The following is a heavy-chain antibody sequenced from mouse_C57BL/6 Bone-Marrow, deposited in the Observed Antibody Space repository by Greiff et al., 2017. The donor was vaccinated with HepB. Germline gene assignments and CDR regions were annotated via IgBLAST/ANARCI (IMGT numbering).Heavy chain of an antibody. Sequence: EVQLQESGGGLVKPGGSLKLSCAASGFTFSDYGMHWVRQAPEKGLEWVAYISSGSSTIYYADTVKGRFTISRDNAKNTLFLQMTSLRSEDTAMYYCARENPNWRYFDGWGTGTTVTVSS. CDR1: GFTFSDYG. D-gene: IGHD4-1*02. V-gene: IGHV5-17*01. J-gene: IGHJ1*03. CDR3: ARENPNWRYFDG. CDR2: ISSGSSTI.